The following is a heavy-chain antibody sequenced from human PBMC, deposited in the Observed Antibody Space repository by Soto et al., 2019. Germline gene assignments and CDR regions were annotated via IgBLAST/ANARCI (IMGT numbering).Heavy chain of an antibody. Sequence: QVQLQESGPGLVQPSETLSLTCTVSGGPVSSGNYYWNWIRQPPGKGLEWIAYVYYSGTTNYNPPLKSRVTISVDTSKSQFSLTLSSVTAADTAVYYCARLPRTGSPRYYFDSWGQGTLVTVSS. CDR1: GGPVSSGNYY. CDR2: VYYSGTT. CDR3: ARLPRTGSPRYYFDS. D-gene: IGHD1-1*01. V-gene: IGHV4-61*01. J-gene: IGHJ4*02.